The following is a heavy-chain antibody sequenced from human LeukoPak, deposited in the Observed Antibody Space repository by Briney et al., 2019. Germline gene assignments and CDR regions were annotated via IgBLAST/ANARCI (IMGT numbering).Heavy chain of an antibody. Sequence: SGTLSLTCAVSGGSISSSNWWSWVRQPPGKGLEWIGEIFHTGSTNYNPSLKSRVTISVDRSKNQFSLKLSSVTAADAAVFYCARVWGGSYFDYWGQGTLVTVSS. CDR3: ARVWGGSYFDY. D-gene: IGHD1-26*01. V-gene: IGHV4-4*02. CDR2: IFHTGST. CDR1: GGSISSSNW. J-gene: IGHJ4*02.